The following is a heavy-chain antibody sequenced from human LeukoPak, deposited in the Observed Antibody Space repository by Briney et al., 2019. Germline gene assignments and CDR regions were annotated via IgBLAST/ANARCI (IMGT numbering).Heavy chain of an antibody. J-gene: IGHJ5*02. V-gene: IGHV4-34*01. Sequence: SETLSLTCAVYGGSFSGYYWSWIRQPPGKGLEWIGEINHSGSTNYNPSLKSRVTISVDTSKNQFSLKLSSVTAADTAVYYCARGPHYGGRGGDNWFDPWGQGTLVTVSS. CDR1: GGSFSGYY. CDR3: ARGPHYGGRGGDNWFDP. CDR2: INHSGST. D-gene: IGHD4-23*01.